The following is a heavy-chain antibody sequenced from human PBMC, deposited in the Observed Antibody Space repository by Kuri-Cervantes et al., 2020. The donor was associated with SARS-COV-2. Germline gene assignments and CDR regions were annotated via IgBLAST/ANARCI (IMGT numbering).Heavy chain of an antibody. CDR2: IIPVFTTP. V-gene: IGHV1-69*13. CDR3: AKELLWFGDLHGGYFDY. CDR1: GGTFNNYA. J-gene: IGHJ4*02. Sequence: VKVSCKASGGTFNNYAISWVRQAPGQGLEWMGGIIPVFTTPTYAQKFHGRVTLSADESTSTVFMELSRLSSEDTAVYYCAKELLWFGDLHGGYFDYWGQGTLVTVSS. D-gene: IGHD3-10*01.